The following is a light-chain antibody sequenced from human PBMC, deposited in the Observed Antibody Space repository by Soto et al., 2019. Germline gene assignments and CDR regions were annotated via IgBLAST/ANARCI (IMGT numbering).Light chain of an antibody. CDR1: SSNIGSTT. CDR2: NNN. J-gene: IGLJ3*02. Sequence: QSVLTQPLSASGTPGQRVTISCSGSSSNIGSTTVHWYQQLPGTAPKLLIYNNNHRPSGVPDRFSGSKSGTSASLAISGLQPEDEADYHCAAWDDSLNGLVFGGGTQLTVL. CDR3: AAWDDSLNGLV. V-gene: IGLV1-44*01.